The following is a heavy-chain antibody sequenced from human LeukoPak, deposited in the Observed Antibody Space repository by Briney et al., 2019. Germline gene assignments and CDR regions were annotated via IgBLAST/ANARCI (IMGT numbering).Heavy chain of an antibody. D-gene: IGHD2-15*01. CDR3: ARDRYCSGRSCYGPPDY. Sequence: SETLSLTCTVSGDSISSRSYYWGWIRQPPGKGLEWIGSIYYSEGTYYNPSLKSRVTISIDTSKNQFSLKLNSVTAADTAVYYCARDRYCSGRSCYGPPDYWGQGVLVTVSS. CDR2: IYYSEGT. CDR1: GDSISSRSYY. J-gene: IGHJ4*02. V-gene: IGHV4-39*07.